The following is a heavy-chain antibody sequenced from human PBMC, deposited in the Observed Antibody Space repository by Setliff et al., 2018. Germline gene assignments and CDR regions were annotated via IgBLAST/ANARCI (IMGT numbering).Heavy chain of an antibody. Sequence: KPSETLSLTCAVYSGSFSGYFWSWIRQPPGKGLEWIGEINHSGSTNYNPSLKSRVTISVDTSKNQSSLKLSSVTAADTAVYYCARGIGGYCSSMSCSNESWPWGQGTLVTVSS. CDR2: INHSGST. J-gene: IGHJ5*02. D-gene: IGHD2-2*01. CDR3: ARGIGGYCSSMSCSNESWP. V-gene: IGHV4-34*01. CDR1: SGSFSGYF.